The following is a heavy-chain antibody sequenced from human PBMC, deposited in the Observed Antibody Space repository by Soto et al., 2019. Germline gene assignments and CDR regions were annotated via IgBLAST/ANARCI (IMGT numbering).Heavy chain of an antibody. Sequence: GGALRLFFEAPGFTFRQVSRNCDRQGQGKGLEGVTTSSSASSETGYAAPVKGRFIISRDNAQNSLFLQMNSLRPEDSAMYYCARGAYRGPGTQVTVSS. V-gene: IGHV3-21*03. CDR1: GFTFRQVS. CDR2: SSSASSET. J-gene: IGHJ4*02. CDR3: ARGAY.